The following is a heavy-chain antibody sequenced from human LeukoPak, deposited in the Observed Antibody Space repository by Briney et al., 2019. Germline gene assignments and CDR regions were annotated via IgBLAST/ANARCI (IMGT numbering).Heavy chain of an antibody. CDR2: ISYDGSNK. CDR1: GFTFSSYG. D-gene: IGHD6-19*01. J-gene: IGHJ4*02. CDR3: AKATEASGWPYFYY. Sequence: HPGGSLRLSCAVSGFTFSSYGMHWVRQAPGKGLEWVAIISYDGSNKYYGDSVKGRFTISRDNYKNTLYLQMNSLRAEDTAVYYCAKATEASGWPYFYYSGPGTLVTVSS. V-gene: IGHV3-30*18.